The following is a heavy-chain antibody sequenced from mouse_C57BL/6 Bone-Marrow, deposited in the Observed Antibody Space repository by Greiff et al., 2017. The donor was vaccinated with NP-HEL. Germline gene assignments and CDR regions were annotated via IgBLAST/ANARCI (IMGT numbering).Heavy chain of an antibody. Sequence: VQLQQSGAELMKPGASVKLSCKATGYTFTGYWIEWVKQRPGHGLEWIGEILPGSGSTNYIEKFKGKATFTADTSSNTAYMQLSSLTTEDSAIYYCARSGYDYDGAWFAYWGQGTLVTVSA. J-gene: IGHJ3*01. CDR2: ILPGSGST. CDR1: GYTFTGYW. D-gene: IGHD2-4*01. CDR3: ARSGYDYDGAWFAY. V-gene: IGHV1-9*01.